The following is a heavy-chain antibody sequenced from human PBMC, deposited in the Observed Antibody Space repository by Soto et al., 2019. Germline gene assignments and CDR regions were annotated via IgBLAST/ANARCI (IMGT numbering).Heavy chain of an antibody. CDR2: IYYSGST. V-gene: IGHV4-59*01. J-gene: IGHJ6*02. Sequence: NPSETLSLTCTVSGGSISSYYWSWIRQPPGKGLEWIGYIYYSGSTNYNPSLKGRVTISVDTSKNQFSLRLSSVTAAGTAVYYCARDTAAAERDGMDVWGQGTTVTVSS. CDR3: ARDTAAAERDGMDV. CDR1: GGSISSYY. D-gene: IGHD6-13*01.